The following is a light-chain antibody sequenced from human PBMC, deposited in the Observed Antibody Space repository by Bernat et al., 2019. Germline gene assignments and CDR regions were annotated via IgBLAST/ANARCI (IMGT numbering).Light chain of an antibody. V-gene: IGKV1-16*01. CDR1: QAISKY. CDR2: GAS. CDR3: QKYDRYPLA. Sequence: DIQMTQSPSSLSASVGDRVTITCRATQAISKYLAWVQQKPGKAPKSLIYGASTLFSGVPSRFSGSGSETDFTLTISSLQPEDSATYYCQKYDRYPLAFGGGTKV. J-gene: IGKJ4*01.